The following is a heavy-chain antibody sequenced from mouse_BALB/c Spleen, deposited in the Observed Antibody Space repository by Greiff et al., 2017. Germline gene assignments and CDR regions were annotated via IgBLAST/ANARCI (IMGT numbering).Heavy chain of an antibody. CDR1: GYTFTDYN. CDR3: ARPYGYHYFDY. V-gene: IGHV1S29*02. D-gene: IGHD2-2*01. J-gene: IGHJ2*01. Sequence: VHVKQSGPELVKPGASVKISCKASGYTFTDYNMHWVKQSHGKSLEWIGYIYPYNGGTGYNQKFKSKATLTVDNSSSTAYMELRSLTSEDSAVYYCARPYGYHYFDYWGQGTTLTVSS. CDR2: IYPYNGGT.